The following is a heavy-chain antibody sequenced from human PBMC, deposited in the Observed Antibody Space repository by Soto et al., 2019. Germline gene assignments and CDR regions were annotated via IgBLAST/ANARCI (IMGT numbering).Heavy chain of an antibody. D-gene: IGHD3-10*01. CDR1: GGSFSGYY. J-gene: IGHJ4*02. CDR2: INHSGST. Sequence: QVQLQQWGAGLLKPSETLSLTCAVYGGSFSGYYGSWMRQPPGKGLEWIGEINHSGSTNYNPSLKSRVIISVDTSRNRFSMQLSSVTAADTGVYYCAGLSIPMVLGVMPRYYFDYWGQGTRVTVSS. CDR3: AGLSIPMVLGVMPRYYFDY. V-gene: IGHV4-34*01.